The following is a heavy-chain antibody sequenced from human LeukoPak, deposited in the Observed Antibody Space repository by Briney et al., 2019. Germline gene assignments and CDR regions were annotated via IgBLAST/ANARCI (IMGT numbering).Heavy chain of an antibody. J-gene: IGHJ4*02. CDR1: GGSISSYY. Sequence: SETPSLTCTVSGGSISSYYWSWIRQPPGKGLEWIGYIYYSGSTDYNPSLKSRVTISVDTSKNQFSLKLSSVTAADTAVYYCARSGMGYCSSTSCYPFDYWGQGTLVTVSS. D-gene: IGHD2-2*01. V-gene: IGHV4-59*01. CDR2: IYYSGST. CDR3: ARSGMGYCSSTSCYPFDY.